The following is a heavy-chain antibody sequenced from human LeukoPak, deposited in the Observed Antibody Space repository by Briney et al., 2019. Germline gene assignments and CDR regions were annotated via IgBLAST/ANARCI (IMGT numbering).Heavy chain of an antibody. Sequence: ASVKVSCKASGYTFTSYGISWVRQAPGQGLEWMGWISAYNGNTNYAQKLQGRVTMTTDTSTSTAYMELRSLRSDDTAVYYCASLKKGRGSYLWWGQGTLVTVSS. V-gene: IGHV1-18*01. CDR2: ISAYNGNT. J-gene: IGHJ4*02. D-gene: IGHD1-26*01. CDR1: GYTFTSYG. CDR3: ASLKKGRGSYLW.